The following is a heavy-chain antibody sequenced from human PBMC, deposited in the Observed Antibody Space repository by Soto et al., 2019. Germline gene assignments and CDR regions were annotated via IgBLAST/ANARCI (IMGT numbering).Heavy chain of an antibody. D-gene: IGHD1-26*01. CDR1: VLNFYDYS. V-gene: IGHV3-9*01. CDR2: ITWNGDNV. CDR3: VKDGKWDFIKGDHFEN. J-gene: IGHJ4*02. Sequence: PGWSXRLSCSASVLNFYDYSMHGFRQVPGKGLEWVSGITWNGDNVAYADSVKGRFTISRDNAKSTLYLQMNSLRVEEKALYYCVKDGKWDFIKGDHFENWGQGTLVNVYS.